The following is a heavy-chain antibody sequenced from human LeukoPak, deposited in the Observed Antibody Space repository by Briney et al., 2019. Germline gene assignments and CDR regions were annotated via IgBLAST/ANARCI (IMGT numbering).Heavy chain of an antibody. CDR3: AKGADRSAWAVHLHY. J-gene: IGHJ4*02. D-gene: IGHD7-27*01. Sequence: PGESLRLSCAVSGFTFSDYYMSWIRQAPGKGLEWVSHISGSGSTIQYADSVKGRFTISRDNAKNSFHLQMNSLGAGDTAVYYCAKGADRSAWAVHLHYWGQGTLVTVSS. CDR1: GFTFSDYY. CDR2: ISGSGSTI. V-gene: IGHV3-11*01.